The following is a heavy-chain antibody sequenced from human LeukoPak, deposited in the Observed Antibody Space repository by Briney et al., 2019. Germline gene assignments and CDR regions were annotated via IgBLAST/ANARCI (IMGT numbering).Heavy chain of an antibody. CDR1: GFTFSKYA. J-gene: IGHJ4*02. CDR2: ITSGGGTT. V-gene: IGHV3-23*01. CDR3: ARDPPRAAWVFDY. Sequence: GGSLRLSCAASGFTFSKYAMSWVRQAPGKALEWVSAITSGGGTTYYPGSLKGRFTISRDNPKNALYLQMNSLSAEDTAVYYCARDPPRAAWVFDYWGQGTLVSVSS. D-gene: IGHD6-25*01.